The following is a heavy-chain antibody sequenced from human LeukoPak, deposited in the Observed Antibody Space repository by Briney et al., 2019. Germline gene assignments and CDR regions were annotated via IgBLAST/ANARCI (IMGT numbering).Heavy chain of an antibody. D-gene: IGHD3-3*01. Sequence: ASVKVSCKASGGTFSSYAISWVRQAPGQGLEWMGGIIPIFGTANYAQKFQGRVTITADESTSTAYMELSSLRSEDAAVYYCARESEYYDFWRGYFLGNYYYYYGMDVWGQGTTVTVSS. J-gene: IGHJ6*02. CDR2: IIPIFGTA. V-gene: IGHV1-69*13. CDR3: ARESEYYDFWRGYFLGNYYYYYGMDV. CDR1: GGTFSSYA.